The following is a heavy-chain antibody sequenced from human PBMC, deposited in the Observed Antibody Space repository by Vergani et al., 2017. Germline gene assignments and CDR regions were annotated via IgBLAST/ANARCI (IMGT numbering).Heavy chain of an antibody. CDR3: AGVKYYYDSSGYYGWFDP. CDR2: IWYDGSNK. CDR1: GFTFSSYG. V-gene: IGHV3-33*01. J-gene: IGHJ5*02. D-gene: IGHD3-22*01. Sequence: QVQLVESGGGVVQPGRSLRLSCAASGFTFSSYGMHWVRQAPGKGREWVALIWYDGSNKYYADSVKGRFTISRVNSKNTLYLQMNSLRAEDTAVYYCAGVKYYYDSSGYYGWFDPWGQGTLVTVSS.